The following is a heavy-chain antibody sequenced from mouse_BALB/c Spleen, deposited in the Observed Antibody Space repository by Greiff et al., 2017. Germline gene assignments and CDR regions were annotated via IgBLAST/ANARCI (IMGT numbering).Heavy chain of an antibody. CDR1: GFTFSSYA. J-gene: IGHJ3*01. D-gene: IGHD1-1*01. Sequence: EVMLVESGGGLVKPGGSLKLSCAASGFTFSSYAMSWVRQTPEKRLEWVASISSGGSTYYPDSVKGRFTISRDNARNILYLQMSSLRSEDTAMYYCAREDYYGSSYGWCAYWGQGTLVTVSA. CDR3: AREDYYGSSYGWCAY. V-gene: IGHV5-6-5*01. CDR2: ISSGGST.